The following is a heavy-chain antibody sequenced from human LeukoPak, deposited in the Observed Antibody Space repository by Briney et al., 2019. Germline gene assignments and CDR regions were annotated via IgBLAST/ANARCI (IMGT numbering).Heavy chain of an antibody. Sequence: SETLSLTCTVSGDSINNYYWNWIRQSAGKGLEWIGRFSPSGIPKYNPSLKNRVTISVDTSKDQFSLKLSSVTAADTALYYCAGEVGATKAAFDIWGQGTMVTVSS. CDR1: GDSINNYY. CDR2: FSPSGIP. CDR3: AGEVGATKAAFDI. D-gene: IGHD1-26*01. V-gene: IGHV4-4*07. J-gene: IGHJ3*02.